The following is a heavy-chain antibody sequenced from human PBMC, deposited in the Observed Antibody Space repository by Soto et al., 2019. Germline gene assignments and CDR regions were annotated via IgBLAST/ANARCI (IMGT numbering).Heavy chain of an antibody. D-gene: IGHD3-9*01. V-gene: IGHV3-64D*06. CDR3: VKGWNFDWLLSYYYYGMDV. CDR2: ISSNGGST. J-gene: IGHJ6*02. CDR1: GFTFSSYA. Sequence: GGSLRLSCAASGFTFSSYAMSWVRQAPGKGLEYVSAISSNGGSTYYADSVKGRFTISRDNSKXXXXXXXXXXXXXDTAVYYCVKGWNFDWLLSYYYYGMDVWGQGTTVTVSS.